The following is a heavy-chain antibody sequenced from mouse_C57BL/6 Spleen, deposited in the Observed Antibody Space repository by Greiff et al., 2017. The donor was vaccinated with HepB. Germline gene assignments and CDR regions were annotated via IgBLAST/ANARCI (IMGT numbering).Heavy chain of an antibody. CDR2: ISDGGSYT. Sequence: EVQVVESGGGLVKPGGSLKLSCAASGFTFSSYAMSWVRQTPEKRLEWVATISDGGSYTYYPDNLKGRFTISRDNAKNNLYLQMSHLKSEDTAMYYCARPLSGYFDYWGQGTTLTVSS. CDR1: GFTFSSYA. CDR3: ARPLSGYFDY. V-gene: IGHV5-4*01. J-gene: IGHJ2*01. D-gene: IGHD1-3*01.